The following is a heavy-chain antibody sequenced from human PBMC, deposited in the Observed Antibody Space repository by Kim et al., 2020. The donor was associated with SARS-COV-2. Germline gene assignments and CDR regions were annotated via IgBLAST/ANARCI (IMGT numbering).Heavy chain of an antibody. V-gene: IGHV3-33*01. J-gene: IGHJ4*02. D-gene: IGHD3-3*01. CDR3: ARGGFLEWLLHSFDY. Sequence: GGSLRLSCAASGFTFSSYGMHWVRQAPGKGLEWVAVIWYDGSNKYYADSVKGRFTISRDNSKNTLYLQMNSLRAEDTTVYYCARGGFLEWLLHSFDYWGQGTLVTVSS. CDR1: GFTFSSYG. CDR2: IWYDGSNK.